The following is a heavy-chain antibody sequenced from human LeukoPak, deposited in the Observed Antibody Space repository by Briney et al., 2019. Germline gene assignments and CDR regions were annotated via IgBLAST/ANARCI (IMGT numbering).Heavy chain of an antibody. V-gene: IGHV4-59*01. Sequence: SETLSLTCTVSGGSISSYYWSWIRQPPGKGLEWIGYIYYSGSTNYNPSLKSRVTISVDTSKNQFSLKLSSVTAADTAVYYCARERYYYDSSGYPAHRIDYWGQGTLVTVSS. D-gene: IGHD3-22*01. CDR2: IYYSGST. J-gene: IGHJ4*02. CDR1: GGSISSYY. CDR3: ARERYYYDSSGYPAHRIDY.